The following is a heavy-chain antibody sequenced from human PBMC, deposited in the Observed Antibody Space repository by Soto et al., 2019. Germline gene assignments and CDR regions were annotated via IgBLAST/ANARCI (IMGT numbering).Heavy chain of an antibody. D-gene: IGHD2-15*01. CDR1: GFTFSNGW. V-gene: IGHV3-15*01. Sequence: EVQLVESGGGLVKPGGSLRLSCAASGFTFSNGWMSWVRQAPGKGLEWVGRIKSKIAGETTDYSAPVKGRFSISRDDSKDTLFLHISSLITEDTAVYYCSTAATQTFWDVSPRCAVNTTVHDAWGQGTLVIVSS. J-gene: IGHJ5*02. CDR3: STAATQTFWDVSPRCAVNTTVHDA. CDR2: IKSKIAGETT.